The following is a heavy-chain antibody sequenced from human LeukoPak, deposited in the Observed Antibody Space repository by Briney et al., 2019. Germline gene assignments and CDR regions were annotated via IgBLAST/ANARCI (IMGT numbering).Heavy chain of an antibody. CDR3: ARDESYYYGSGSYYSFDY. D-gene: IGHD3-10*01. CDR1: GYTFTGYY. J-gene: IGHJ4*02. CDR2: INPNSGGT. V-gene: IGHV1-2*02. Sequence: ASVKVSCKASGYTFTGYYMHWVRQAPGQGLEWMGWINPNSGGTNYAQKFQGRVTMTRDTSISTAYMELRSLRSDDTAVYYCARDESYYYGSGSYYSFDYWGQGTLVTVSS.